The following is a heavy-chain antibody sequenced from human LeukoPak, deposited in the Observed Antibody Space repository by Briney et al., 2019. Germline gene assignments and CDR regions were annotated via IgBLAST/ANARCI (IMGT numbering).Heavy chain of an antibody. CDR3: AKSDYYDSSGYYYGSDY. CDR1: GFTFSSYA. CDR2: ISGSGGST. D-gene: IGHD3-22*01. V-gene: IGHV3-23*01. Sequence: GGSMRLSCAASGFTFSSYAMTWVRQAPGKGLEWVSGISGSGGSTYYADSVKGRFTISRDNSKNTLYVQMNSLRAEDTAVYYCAKSDYYDSSGYYYGSDYWGQGTLVTVSS. J-gene: IGHJ4*02.